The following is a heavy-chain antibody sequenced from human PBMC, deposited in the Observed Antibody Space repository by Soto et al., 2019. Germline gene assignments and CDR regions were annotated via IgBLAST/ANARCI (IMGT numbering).Heavy chain of an antibody. CDR1: GGTFSSHT. Sequence: QDQLVQSGAEVTKPGSSVKVSCKASGGTFSSHTFSWVRQAPGQGLEWMGIIIPALGTATYAQKFQGRVTITADESATTVYMELNSRRSEETAVYYCARPDFGDYWYFDLWGRGTLVTVSS. J-gene: IGHJ2*01. V-gene: IGHV1-69*08. CDR3: ARPDFGDYWYFDL. D-gene: IGHD4-17*01. CDR2: IIPALGTA.